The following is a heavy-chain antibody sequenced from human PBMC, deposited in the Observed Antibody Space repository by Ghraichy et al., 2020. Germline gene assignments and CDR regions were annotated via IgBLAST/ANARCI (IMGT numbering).Heavy chain of an antibody. CDR3: ARGAYSSSQYSDS. D-gene: IGHD6-13*01. V-gene: IGHV3-74*01. Sequence: GGSLRLSCAASGFTFSSYWMHWVRQVPGKGLVWVSRIRTDGSTTNYADSVKGRFTISRDNAKNTLYLQMNSLRAEDTAVYYCARGAYSSSQYSDSWGQGTLVNVSS. J-gene: IGHJ4*02. CDR1: GFTFSSYW. CDR2: IRTDGSTT.